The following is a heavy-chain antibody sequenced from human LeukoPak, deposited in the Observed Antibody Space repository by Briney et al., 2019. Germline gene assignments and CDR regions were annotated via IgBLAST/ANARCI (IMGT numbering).Heavy chain of an antibody. J-gene: IGHJ6*03. V-gene: IGHV4-39*07. Sequence: SETLSLTCSVSGGSISSSSYYWGWIRQPPGKGLEWIGSIYYSGSTYYNPSLKSPVTISVDTSKNQFSLKLSSVTAADTAVYYCARDKGYDFHYYYYMDVWGKGTTVTVSS. CDR3: ARDKGYDFHYYYYMDV. D-gene: IGHD3-3*01. CDR2: IYYSGST. CDR1: GGSISSSSYY.